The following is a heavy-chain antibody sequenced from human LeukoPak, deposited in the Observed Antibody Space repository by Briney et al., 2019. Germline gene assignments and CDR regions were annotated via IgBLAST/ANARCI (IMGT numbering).Heavy chain of an antibody. CDR1: GGSMYDYY. J-gene: IGHJ4*02. CDR3: ARVRLSGVIDY. CDR2: INYNRRT. Sequence: PSETLSLTCTASGGSMYDYYWSWIRQPPVKGQEWIGHINYNRRTNSNRSLASPATISIDMSKSQVSRNLSSVTAADTAVYYCARVRLSGVIDYWGQGTLVTVSS. V-gene: IGHV4-59*01. D-gene: IGHD2-15*01.